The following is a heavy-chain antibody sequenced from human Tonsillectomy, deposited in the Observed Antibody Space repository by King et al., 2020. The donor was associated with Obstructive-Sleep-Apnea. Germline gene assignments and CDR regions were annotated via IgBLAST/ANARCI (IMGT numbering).Heavy chain of an antibody. CDR1: GYSFTSYW. D-gene: IGHD3-10*01. V-gene: IGHV5-51*01. Sequence: QLVQSGAEVKKPGESLKIYCKGSGYSFTSYWICWVRQMPGKGLEWMGISYPVDADTRYSPSFQVQVTISADKSISTAYLQWSSLKASDTAMYYCARPSMVLGVPKSFDYWGQGTLVTVSS. J-gene: IGHJ4*02. CDR3: ARPSMVLGVPKSFDY. CDR2: SYPVDADT.